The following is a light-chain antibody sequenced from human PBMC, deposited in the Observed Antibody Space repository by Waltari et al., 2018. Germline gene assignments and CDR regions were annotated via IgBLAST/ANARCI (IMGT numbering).Light chain of an antibody. CDR2: GKD. J-gene: IGLJ3*02. Sequence: SSELTQGPAVSVALGQTVKITCHGAFLRTTNSSWYRVKPGQDPVLVLFGKDKRPSEIPDRISGYSSGTTSSLTITGAQAEDEADYYCHSRKGRDNQVVFGGGTQLTVL. V-gene: IGLV3-19*01. CDR3: HSRKGRDNQVV. CDR1: FLRTTN.